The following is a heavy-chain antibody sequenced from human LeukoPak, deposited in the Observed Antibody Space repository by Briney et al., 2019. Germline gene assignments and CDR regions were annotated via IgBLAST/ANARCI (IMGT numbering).Heavy chain of an antibody. CDR2: IYYSGST. D-gene: IGHD3-10*01. Sequence: KPSETLSLTCTVSGGSVSSGSYYWSWIRQPPGKGLEWIGYIYYSGSTNYNPSLKSRVTISVDTSKNQFSLKLSSMTAADTAVYYCARDSALSNYFDYWGQGTLVTVSS. J-gene: IGHJ4*02. V-gene: IGHV4-61*01. CDR1: GGSVSSGSYY. CDR3: ARDSALSNYFDY.